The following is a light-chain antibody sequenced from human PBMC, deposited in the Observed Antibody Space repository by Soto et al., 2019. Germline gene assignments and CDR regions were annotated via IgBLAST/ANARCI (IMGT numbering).Light chain of an antibody. J-gene: IGKJ1*01. CDR2: WAS. CDR1: QSVLYSANNKNY. Sequence: DIVMTQSPDSLAVSLGERATLNCKSSQSVLYSANNKNYLAWYQQKPGQPPKLLIYWASTRESGVPDRFSGSGSGTDFTLTISSPQAEDVAVYFCQPYYTSPRTFGQGTKVEIK. CDR3: QPYYTSPRT. V-gene: IGKV4-1*01.